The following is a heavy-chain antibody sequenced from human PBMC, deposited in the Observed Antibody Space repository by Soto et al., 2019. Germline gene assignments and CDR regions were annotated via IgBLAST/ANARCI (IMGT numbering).Heavy chain of an antibody. CDR2: ISHSGST. J-gene: IGHJ3*01. Sequence: QVQLQESGPGLVKPSGTLSLTCAVSGDSISSSNWWSWVRQPPGKGLEWIGEISHSGSTYYNPSPKSRVTISVDRSKSQSSLNLTSVTAADTAVYSCARSLKWHDAFDVWGQGTMVTVSS. CDR3: ARSLKWHDAFDV. V-gene: IGHV4-4*02. CDR1: GDSISSSNW. D-gene: IGHD5-12*01.